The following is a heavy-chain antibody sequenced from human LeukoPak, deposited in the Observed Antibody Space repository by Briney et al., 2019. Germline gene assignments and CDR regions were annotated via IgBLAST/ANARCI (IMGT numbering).Heavy chain of an antibody. D-gene: IGHD6-19*01. CDR2: MNPNSGNT. CDR3: ALTYSSGWYKGKYYFDY. Sequence: GASVKVSCKASGYTFTSYDINWVRQATGQGLEWMGWMNPNSGNTGYAQKFQGRVTMTRNTSISTAYMELSSLRSEDTAVYYCALTYSSGWYKGKYYFDYWGQGTLVTVSS. V-gene: IGHV1-8*01. J-gene: IGHJ4*02. CDR1: GYTFTSYD.